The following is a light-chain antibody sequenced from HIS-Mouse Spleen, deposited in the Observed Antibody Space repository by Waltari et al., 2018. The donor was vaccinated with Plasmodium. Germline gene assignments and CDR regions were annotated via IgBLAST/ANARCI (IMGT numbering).Light chain of an antibody. J-gene: IGLJ3*02. V-gene: IGLV3-10*01. Sequence: SYELTQPPSVSVSPGKTARITCSGDALPKKYAYWYQQKSGQAPVLVIYEDSKRPSGIPERFSCSSSGTMATLTISGAQVEDEADYYCYSTDSSGNHRVFGGGTKLTVL. CDR2: EDS. CDR3: YSTDSSGNHRV. CDR1: ALPKKY.